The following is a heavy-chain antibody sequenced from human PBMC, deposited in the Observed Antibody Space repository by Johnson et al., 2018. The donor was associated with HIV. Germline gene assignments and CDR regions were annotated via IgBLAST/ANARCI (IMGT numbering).Heavy chain of an antibody. V-gene: IGHV3-30-3*01. CDR3: ARVTIAFDI. J-gene: IGHJ3*02. CDR1: RFTFSRYA. Sequence: QVQLVESGGGVVQPGRSLRLSCAASRFTFSRYAMHWVRQAPGKGLEWVAVISYDGNNKYYVDSVKGRFTISRDNAKNSLYLQMNSLRVEDTAVYYCARVTIAFDIWGQGTMVTVSS. CDR2: ISYDGNNK. D-gene: IGHD3-10*01.